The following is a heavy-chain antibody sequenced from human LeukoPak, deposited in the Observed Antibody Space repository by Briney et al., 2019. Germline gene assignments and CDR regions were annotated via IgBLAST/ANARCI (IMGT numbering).Heavy chain of an antibody. J-gene: IGHJ4*02. D-gene: IGHD6-19*01. CDR2: IYHSGST. CDR3: ARVIAVAGAIDY. V-gene: IGHV4-30-2*01. CDR1: GGSISSGGHS. Sequence: PSETLSLTCAVSGGSISSGGHSWSWIRQPPGKGLEWIGYIYHSGSTYYNPSLESRVTISVDRSKNQFSLKLSSVTAADTAVYYCARVIAVAGAIDYWGQGTLVTVSS.